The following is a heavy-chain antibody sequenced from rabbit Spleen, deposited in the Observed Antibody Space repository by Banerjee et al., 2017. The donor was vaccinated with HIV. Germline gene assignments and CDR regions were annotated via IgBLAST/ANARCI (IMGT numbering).Heavy chain of an antibody. CDR3: ANDGVSGAYISGVFNL. CDR1: GVSFSSGDD. V-gene: IGHV1S40*01. CDR2: IYSVNSKT. D-gene: IGHD4-1*01. Sequence: QQLVESGGGLVKPGASLTLTCKASGVSFSSGDDMCWVRQAPGKGLEWIACIYSVNSKTCYAVWATGRLAISNTSSNTVTMQMYSLTLTLTAAYFCANDGVSGAYISGVFNLWGPGTLVTVS. J-gene: IGHJ4*01.